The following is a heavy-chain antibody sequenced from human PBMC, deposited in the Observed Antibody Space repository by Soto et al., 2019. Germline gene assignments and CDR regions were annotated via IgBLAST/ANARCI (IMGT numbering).Heavy chain of an antibody. V-gene: IGHV1-69*11. J-gene: IGHJ6*02. CDR2: IVPSLDTT. CDR1: GGTFSSSG. Sequence: QVHLVQSGTEVKKPGSSVKVSCKASGGTFSSSGFSWVRQAPGQGLEWMGMIVPSLDTTNYAQKFQARVTITADEVTSNAYMELRSLRSEDTAVYYCARWPQPRYTADPYAVDVWGQGTRVIVSS. D-gene: IGHD3-16*02. CDR3: ARWPQPRYTADPYAVDV.